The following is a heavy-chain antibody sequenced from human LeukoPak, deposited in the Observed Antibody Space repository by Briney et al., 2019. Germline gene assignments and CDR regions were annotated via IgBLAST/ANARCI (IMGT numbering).Heavy chain of an antibody. CDR1: GFTFDDYA. Sequence: GGSLRLSCAASGFTFDDYAMHWVRQAPGKGLEWVSGISWNSGSIGYADSVKGRFTISRDNAKNSLYLQMNSLRAEDMALYYCAKSGSASTSSFFDDWGQGTLVTVSS. D-gene: IGHD2-2*01. V-gene: IGHV3-9*03. J-gene: IGHJ4*02. CDR2: ISWNSGSI. CDR3: AKSGSASTSSFFDD.